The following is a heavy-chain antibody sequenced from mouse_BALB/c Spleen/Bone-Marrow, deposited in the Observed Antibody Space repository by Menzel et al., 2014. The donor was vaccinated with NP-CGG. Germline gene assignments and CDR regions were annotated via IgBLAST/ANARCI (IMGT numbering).Heavy chain of an antibody. V-gene: IGHV5-9-3*01. CDR3: VRQDRVYYFDY. CDR2: ISSAGIHT. J-gene: IGHJ2*01. CDR1: GFTFTSYA. Sequence: EVKLVESGGGLVKPGGSLKLSCTASGFTFTSYAMSWVRQTPEKRLEWVATISSAGIHTYYVDTVKGRFTISRDNAKNTLFLHMSSLRSEDTAMYYCVRQDRVYYFDYWGQGTTLTVSS.